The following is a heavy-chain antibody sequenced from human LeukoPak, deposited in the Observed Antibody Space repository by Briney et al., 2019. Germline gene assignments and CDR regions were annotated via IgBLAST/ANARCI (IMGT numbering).Heavy chain of an antibody. J-gene: IGHJ4*02. V-gene: IGHV1-2*02. CDR1: GYTFTGYY. D-gene: IGHD1-26*01. Sequence: GASVKVSCKASGYTFTGYYMHWVRQAPGQGLEWMGWINPNSGGTNYAQKFQGRVTMTRDTSISTAYMELSRLRSDDTVVYYCARGQATTLGLYYFDYWGQGTLVTVSS. CDR3: ARGQATTLGLYYFDY. CDR2: INPNSGGT.